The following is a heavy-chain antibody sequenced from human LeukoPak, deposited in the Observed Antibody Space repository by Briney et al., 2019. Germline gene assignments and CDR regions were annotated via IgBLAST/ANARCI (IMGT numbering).Heavy chain of an antibody. Sequence: GGSLRISCAASRFTFSSHGMSWVRQAPGKGVEWVSTISGSGDYTYYADSVKGRFTISRDNSKNTLYLQMNSLRAEDTAVYYCAKVTYGSGTYGAFDSWGQGTLVTVSS. CDR3: AKVTYGSGTYGAFDS. V-gene: IGHV3-23*01. J-gene: IGHJ4*02. D-gene: IGHD3-10*01. CDR2: ISGSGDYT. CDR1: RFTFSSHG.